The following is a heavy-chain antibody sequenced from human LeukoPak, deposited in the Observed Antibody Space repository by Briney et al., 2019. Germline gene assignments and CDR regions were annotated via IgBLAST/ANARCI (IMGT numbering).Heavy chain of an antibody. D-gene: IGHD2-15*01. CDR1: GFTFSSYE. Sequence: QPGGSLRLSCAASGFTFSSYEMNWVRQAPGKGLEWVSAISGSGGSTYYADSVKGRFTISRDNSKNTLYLQMNSLRAEDTAVYYCAKGDPDIVVVVAATQVDYWGQGTLVTVSS. V-gene: IGHV3-23*01. CDR2: ISGSGGST. CDR3: AKGDPDIVVVVAATQVDY. J-gene: IGHJ4*02.